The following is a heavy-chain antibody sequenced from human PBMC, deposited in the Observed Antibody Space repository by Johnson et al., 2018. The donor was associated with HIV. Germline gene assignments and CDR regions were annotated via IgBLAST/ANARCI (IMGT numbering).Heavy chain of an antibody. Sequence: VQLVESGGGVVQPGRSLRLSCAASGFTFSNYGIHWVRQAPGKGLEWVANIKQDGTEKYYVDSMKGRFTISRDNAKNSLYLQMDSLRPEDTAVYYCARSRHGGIQPSDAFDVWGQGTMVTVSS. CDR3: ARSRHGGIQPSDAFDV. D-gene: IGHD3-16*01. CDR2: IKQDGTEK. J-gene: IGHJ3*01. CDR1: GFTFSNYG. V-gene: IGHV3-7*01.